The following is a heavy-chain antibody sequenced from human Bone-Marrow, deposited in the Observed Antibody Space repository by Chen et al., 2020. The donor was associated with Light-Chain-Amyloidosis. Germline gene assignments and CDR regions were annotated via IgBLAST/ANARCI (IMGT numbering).Heavy chain of an antibody. V-gene: IGHV4-59*01. Sequence: QVHLQESGPGLVKPSETLSLTCSVSGGSIINYFWSWMRQPPGKGLEWIGCIFYSGSTNDNSSLKSRVTISVDMSKNQLSLKLNSVTAADTAVYYCARSPAGYYGSGSYYYFDFWGQGTLVTVSS. D-gene: IGHD3-10*01. CDR2: IFYSGST. CDR1: GGSIINYF. CDR3: ARSPAGYYGSGSYYYFDF. J-gene: IGHJ4*02.